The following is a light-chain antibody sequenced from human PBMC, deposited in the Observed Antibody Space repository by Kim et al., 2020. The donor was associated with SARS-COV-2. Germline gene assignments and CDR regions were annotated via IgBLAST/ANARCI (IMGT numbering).Light chain of an antibody. J-gene: IGKJ2*01. V-gene: IGKV3-11*01. CDR2: DAS. Sequence: SLSPGESATLSCRASPGIGGYLALYQQKPGQAPRLLIYDASNSATGIPARFSGSGSGTDFTLTISSLETEDFAVYYCQQRGNWPQTFGQGTKLEI. CDR1: PGIGGY. CDR3: QQRGNWPQT.